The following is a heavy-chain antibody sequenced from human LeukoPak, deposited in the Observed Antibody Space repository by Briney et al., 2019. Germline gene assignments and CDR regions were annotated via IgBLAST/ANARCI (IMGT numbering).Heavy chain of an antibody. CDR2: ISGSGGST. CDR3: AKDLSGSYYIFDY. Sequence: GGSLRLSCAASGFTFSSYAMSWVRQAPGKGLEWVSAISGSGGSTYYADSVKGRFTISRDNSKNTLYLQMDSLRAEDTAVYYCAKDLSGSYYIFDYWGQGTLVTVSS. CDR1: GFTFSSYA. D-gene: IGHD1-26*01. J-gene: IGHJ4*02. V-gene: IGHV3-23*01.